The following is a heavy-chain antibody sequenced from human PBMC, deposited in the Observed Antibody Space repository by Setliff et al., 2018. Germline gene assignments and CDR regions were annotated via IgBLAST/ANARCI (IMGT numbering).Heavy chain of an antibody. CDR1: TFSNYA. V-gene: IGHV4-39*07. Sequence: TFSNYAMAWVRQAPGKGLEWIGTIHYSGSTYYNPSLKSRVTISVDTSKNQFSLKLSSVTAADTALYYCTVYNTGSSKDHYWGQGTPVTVSS. D-gene: IGHD2-8*02. J-gene: IGHJ4*02. CDR3: TVYNTGSSKDHY. CDR2: IHYSGST.